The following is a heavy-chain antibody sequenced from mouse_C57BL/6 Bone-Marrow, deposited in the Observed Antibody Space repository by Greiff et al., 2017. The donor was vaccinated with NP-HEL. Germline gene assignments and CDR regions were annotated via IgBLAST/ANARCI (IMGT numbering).Heavy chain of an antibody. CDR3: ARSYGNCGFAY. Sequence: EESGPGLVKPSQSLSLTCSVTGYSITSGYYWNWIRQFPGNKLEWMGYISYDGSNNYNPSLKNRISITRDTSKNQFFLKLNSVTTEDTATYYCARSYGNCGFAYWGQGTLVTVSA. D-gene: IGHD2-10*02. V-gene: IGHV3-6*01. CDR2: ISYDGSN. CDR1: GYSITSGYY. J-gene: IGHJ3*01.